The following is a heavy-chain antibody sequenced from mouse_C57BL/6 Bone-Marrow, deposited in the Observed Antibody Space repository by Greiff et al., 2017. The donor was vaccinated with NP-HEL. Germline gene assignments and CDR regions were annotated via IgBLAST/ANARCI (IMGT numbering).Heavy chain of an antibody. CDR3: ARRRLGSPFDY. Sequence: VQGVESGPELVKPGASVKISCKASGYAFSSSWMNWVKQRPGKGLEWIGRIYPGDGDTNYNGKFKGKATLTADKSSSTAYMQLSSLTSEDSAVYFCARRRLGSPFDYWGQGTTLTVSS. D-gene: IGHD2-2*01. CDR1: GYAFSSSW. V-gene: IGHV1-82*01. CDR2: IYPGDGDT. J-gene: IGHJ2*01.